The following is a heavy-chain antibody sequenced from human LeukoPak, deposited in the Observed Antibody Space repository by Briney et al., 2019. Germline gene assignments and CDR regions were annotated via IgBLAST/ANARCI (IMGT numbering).Heavy chain of an antibody. Sequence: PSETLSLTCVVNGGSLSGFYWNWIRQPPGKGLEWIGDVHHSGSTNYNPSLESRVTISLATSKNLVSLKLTSVTAADTPLYYCARSAYDYFWGTLGYWGQGTLVSVSS. CDR2: VHHSGST. V-gene: IGHV4-34*01. CDR3: ARSAYDYFWGTLGY. CDR1: GGSLSGFY. J-gene: IGHJ4*02. D-gene: IGHD3-16*01.